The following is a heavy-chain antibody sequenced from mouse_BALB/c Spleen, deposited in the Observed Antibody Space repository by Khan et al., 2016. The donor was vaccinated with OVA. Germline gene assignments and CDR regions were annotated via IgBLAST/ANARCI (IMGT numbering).Heavy chain of an antibody. CDR2: IYPHDGGS. D-gene: IGHD1-2*01. CDR1: GYTFSDYN. CDR3: VGSGYGSFAF. V-gene: IGHV1S29*02. Sequence: VQLKQSGPELVKPGASVKISCKASGYTFSDYNMDWVKQSHGKRLEWLGYIYPHDGGSGYNQKFKTKATLTVDMSSSTAYMELRSLTSEDSAVYYCVGSGYGSFAFWGQGTLVTVS. J-gene: IGHJ3*01.